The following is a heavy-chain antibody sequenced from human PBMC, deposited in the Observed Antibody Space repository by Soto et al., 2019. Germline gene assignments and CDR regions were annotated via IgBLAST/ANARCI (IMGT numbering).Heavy chain of an antibody. CDR3: AGRTGYPFDY. CDR2: VGGNGLDT. D-gene: IGHD3-9*01. J-gene: IGHJ4*02. CDR1: GFIFSTYA. Sequence: EVQLLESGGGLVRPGGSLSLSCAASGFIFSTYAMNWVRQAPGKGLEWVSAVGGNGLDTYYADSVKGRFTISRDNSKNTLYLQMDSLRAEDTAVYYCAGRTGYPFDYWGQGTLVTVSS. V-gene: IGHV3-23*01.